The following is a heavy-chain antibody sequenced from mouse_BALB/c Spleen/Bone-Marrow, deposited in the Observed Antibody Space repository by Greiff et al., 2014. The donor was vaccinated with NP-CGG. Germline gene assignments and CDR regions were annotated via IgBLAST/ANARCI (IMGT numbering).Heavy chain of an antibody. D-gene: IGHD2-4*01. J-gene: IGHJ3*01. CDR2: INSGGSYT. CDR1: GFTFRSYG. CDR3: ASHYDFDPFVY. V-gene: IGHV5-6*01. Sequence: EVQRVESGGDLVKPGGSLKLSCAASGFTFRSYGMSWVRQTPDKRLGWVANINSGGSYTNYPDSVRGRFTISRDNAQNTLFLQMISLNSEDTAMYYCASHYDFDPFVYWGQGTLVTVSA.